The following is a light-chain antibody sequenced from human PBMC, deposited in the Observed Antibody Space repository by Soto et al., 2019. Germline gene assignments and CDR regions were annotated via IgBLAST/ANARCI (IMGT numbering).Light chain of an antibody. CDR2: DAS. CDR1: QSVSTY. CDR3: QQRSNWPPDT. J-gene: IGKJ3*01. Sequence: EIVLTQSPATLSLSPGERATLSCRASQSVSTYLAWYQQKPGQAPRLLMYDASNRATGIPARFSGSGSGTDFTLTISSLEPEDFAVYYCQQRSNWPPDTFGPGTKVDIK. V-gene: IGKV3-11*01.